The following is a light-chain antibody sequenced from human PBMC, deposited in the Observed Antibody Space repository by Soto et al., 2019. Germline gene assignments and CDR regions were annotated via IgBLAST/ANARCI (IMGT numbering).Light chain of an antibody. CDR1: QSVSSSY. Sequence: EIVLTQSPGTLSLSPGERATRSCRASQSVSSSYLAWYQQKPGQAPRLLIYGASSRAAGIPDRFSGSGSGTDFTLTISRLEPEDFAVYYCHQETFGQGTNVDIK. V-gene: IGKV3-20*01. CDR3: HQET. J-gene: IGKJ1*01. CDR2: GAS.